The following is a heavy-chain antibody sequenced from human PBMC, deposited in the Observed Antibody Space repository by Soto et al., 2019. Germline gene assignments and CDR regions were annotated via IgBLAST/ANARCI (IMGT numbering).Heavy chain of an antibody. Sequence: QVQLVESGGGVVQPGRSLRLSCEGSGFIFSNNGMHWVRQAPGKGLEWVAFMSYEGSAKFLADSVKGRFTISRDNSKSTLFLHMSSLRAEDTAMYYCAIVRVADSPLDHWGQGTLVTVSS. D-gene: IGHD3-10*02. CDR2: MSYEGSAK. J-gene: IGHJ4*02. CDR3: AIVRVADSPLDH. V-gene: IGHV3-30*03. CDR1: GFIFSNNG.